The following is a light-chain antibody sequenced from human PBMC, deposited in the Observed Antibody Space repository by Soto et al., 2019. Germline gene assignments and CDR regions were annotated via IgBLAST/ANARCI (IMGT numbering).Light chain of an antibody. V-gene: IGKV3-20*01. Sequence: EIVLTQSPGTLSXXXXXXXXXXXXASQSVSNNYLAWYQQKPGQAPRLLIYGASNRATGIPDRFSGSGSGTDFTLTISRLEXEDFAVYYCQQYGSSGTFGQGTKVDIK. J-gene: IGKJ1*01. CDR1: QSVSNNY. CDR2: GAS. CDR3: QQYGSSGT.